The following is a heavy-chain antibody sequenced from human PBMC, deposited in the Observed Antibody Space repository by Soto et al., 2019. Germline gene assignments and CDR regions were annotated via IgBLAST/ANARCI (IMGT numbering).Heavy chain of an antibody. Sequence: GASVKVSCKASGDTFSTYTITWMRQAPGQRLEWMGWINAGNGNTKYSQKFQGRVTITRDTSASTAYMELSSLRSEDTAVYYCARPVEMATTYKNWFDPWGQGTLVTVSS. CDR3: ARPVEMATTYKNWFDP. CDR2: INAGNGNT. CDR1: GDTFSTYT. J-gene: IGHJ5*02. D-gene: IGHD5-12*01. V-gene: IGHV1-3*01.